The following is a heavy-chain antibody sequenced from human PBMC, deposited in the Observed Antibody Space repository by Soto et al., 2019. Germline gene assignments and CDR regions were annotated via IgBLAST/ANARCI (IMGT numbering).Heavy chain of an antibody. CDR2: INWNGGST. CDR3: ARVGRLGELSFYYFDY. CDR1: GFTFDDYG. V-gene: IGHV3-20*01. D-gene: IGHD3-16*02. Sequence: GESLKISCAASGFTFDDYGMSWVRQAPGKGLEWVSGINWNGGSTGYADSVKGRFTISRDNAKNSLYLQMNSLRAEDTALYHCARVGRLGELSFYYFDYWGQGTLVTVSS. J-gene: IGHJ4*02.